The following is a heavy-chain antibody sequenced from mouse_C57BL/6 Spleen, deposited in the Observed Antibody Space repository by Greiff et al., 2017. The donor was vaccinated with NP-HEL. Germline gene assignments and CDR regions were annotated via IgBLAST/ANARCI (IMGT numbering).Heavy chain of an antibody. CDR2: IYPRSGNT. Sequence: VQVVESGAELARPGASVKLSCKASGYTFTSYGISWVKQRTGQGLEWIGEIYPRSGNTYYNEKFKGKATLTADKSSSTAYMELRSLTSEDSAVYFCARGGGSLDYWGQGTTLTVSS. CDR3: ARGGGSLDY. V-gene: IGHV1-81*01. J-gene: IGHJ2*01. CDR1: GYTFTSYG. D-gene: IGHD1-1*01.